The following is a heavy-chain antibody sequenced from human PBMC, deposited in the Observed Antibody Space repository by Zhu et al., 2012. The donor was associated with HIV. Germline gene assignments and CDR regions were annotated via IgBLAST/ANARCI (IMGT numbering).Heavy chain of an antibody. D-gene: IGHD1-26*01. CDR3: ATLGXTHYSYYMDV. V-gene: IGHV4-39*01. CDR1: GGSISSSSYY. J-gene: IGHJ6*03. CDR2: IYYSGSA. Sequence: QVQMQESGPGLVKPSETLSLTCTVSGGSISSSSYYWGWIRQPPGKGLEWIGSIYYSGSAYYNPSLKSRVTISVDTSKNQLSLKLSSVTAADTAVYYCATLGXTHYSYYMDVWGKGPRSPSP.